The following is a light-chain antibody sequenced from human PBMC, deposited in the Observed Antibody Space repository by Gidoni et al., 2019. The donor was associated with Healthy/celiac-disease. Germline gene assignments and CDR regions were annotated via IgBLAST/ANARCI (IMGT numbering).Light chain of an antibody. CDR3: SSYTSSSTVV. CDR2: DVS. Sequence: QSALTQPASVSGSPGQSITISCTGTSSDVGGYNYVSWYQQHPGTAPTLMIYDVSNRPSGVSSRFSGSKSGNTASLTISGLQAEDEADYYCSSYTSSSTVVFGGGTKLTVL. V-gene: IGLV2-14*03. J-gene: IGLJ2*01. CDR1: SSDVGGYNY.